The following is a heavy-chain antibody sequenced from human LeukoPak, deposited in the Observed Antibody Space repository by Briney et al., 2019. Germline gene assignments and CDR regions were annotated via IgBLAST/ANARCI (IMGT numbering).Heavy chain of an antibody. CDR3: ARDFRVVRGVIITDNWFDP. Sequence: GGSLRLSCAASGFTFSDYYMSWIRQAPGKGLEWVSYISSSGSTIYYADSVKGRFTISRDNAKNSQYLQMNSLRAEDTAVYYCARDFRVVRGVIITDNWFDPWGQGTLVTVSS. J-gene: IGHJ5*02. CDR2: ISSSGSTI. CDR1: GFTFSDYY. V-gene: IGHV3-11*01. D-gene: IGHD3-10*01.